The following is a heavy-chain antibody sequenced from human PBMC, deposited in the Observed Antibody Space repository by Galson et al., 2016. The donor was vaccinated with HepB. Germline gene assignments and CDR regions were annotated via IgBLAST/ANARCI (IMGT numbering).Heavy chain of an antibody. J-gene: IGHJ4*02. CDR3: ASKYTVLDY. CDR1: GHSISSAYW. D-gene: IGHD4-17*01. CDR2: IYQSGTT. Sequence: SETLSLTCVVSGHSISSAYWWSWVRQPPGKGLEWNGEIYQSGTTNYNPSLEGRVTISVDKAKNQFSLSLTSLTAADTAVYYCASKYTVLDYWGQGTLATVSS. V-gene: IGHV4-4*02.